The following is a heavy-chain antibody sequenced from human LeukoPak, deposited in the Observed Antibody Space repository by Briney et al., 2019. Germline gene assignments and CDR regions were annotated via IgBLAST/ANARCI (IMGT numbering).Heavy chain of an antibody. CDR2: INSDGSST. D-gene: IGHD5-12*01. J-gene: IGHJ4*02. CDR1: GFTFSSHW. Sequence: GGSLRLSCAAPGFTFSSHWMHWVRQAPGEGLVWVSRINSDGSSTSYADSVKGRFTISRDNAKNTLYLQMNSLRAEDTAVYYCARSGYSGYLGFDYWGQGTLVTVSS. V-gene: IGHV3-74*01. CDR3: ARSGYSGYLGFDY.